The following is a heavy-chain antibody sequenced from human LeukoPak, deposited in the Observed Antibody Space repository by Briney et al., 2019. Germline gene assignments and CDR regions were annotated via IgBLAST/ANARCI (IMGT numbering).Heavy chain of an antibody. D-gene: IGHD2-15*01. V-gene: IGHV3-23*01. CDR3: AKPLKNDIVVVVAAKY. CDR1: GFTFTRSW. CDR2: ISGSGGST. J-gene: IGHJ4*02. Sequence: GGSLRLSCVVSGFTFTRSWMSWVRQAPGKGLEWVSAISGSGGSTYYADSVKGRFTISRDNSKNTLYLQMDSLRAEDTAVYYCAKPLKNDIVVVVAAKYWGQGTLVTVSS.